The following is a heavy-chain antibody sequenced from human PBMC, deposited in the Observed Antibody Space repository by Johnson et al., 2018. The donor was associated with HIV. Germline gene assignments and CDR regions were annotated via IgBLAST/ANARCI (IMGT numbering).Heavy chain of an antibody. V-gene: IGHV3-30*18. D-gene: IGHD3-10*01. CDR1: GFTFSSYG. CDR2: LSYDGSNK. Sequence: QEQLVESGGGLVQPGGSLRLSCAASGFTFSSYGMHWVRQAPGKGLEWVAVLSYDGSNKYYADSVKGRFTISRENSKNTLHLQMNSLRAEDTAVYYCAKAPYGSGIRPGAFDIWGQGTMVTVSS. CDR3: AKAPYGSGIRPGAFDI. J-gene: IGHJ3*02.